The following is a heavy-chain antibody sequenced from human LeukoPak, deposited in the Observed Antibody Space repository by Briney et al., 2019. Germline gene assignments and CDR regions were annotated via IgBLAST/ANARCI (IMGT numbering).Heavy chain of an antibody. V-gene: IGHV3-48*03. J-gene: IGHJ4*02. CDR2: ISSSGGTV. Sequence: GGSLRLSCAASGFTFSSYEMSWVRQAPGKGLEWVSYISSSGGTVKYADSVKGRFTISRDNAKNSLYLQMNSLRAEDTAVYYCVGDLPRWGQGTLVTVSS. CDR1: GFTFSSYE. CDR3: VGDLPR.